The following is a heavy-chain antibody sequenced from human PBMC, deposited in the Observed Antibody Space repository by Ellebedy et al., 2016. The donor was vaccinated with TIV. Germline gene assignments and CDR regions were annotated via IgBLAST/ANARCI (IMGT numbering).Heavy chain of an antibody. CDR3: ARRGRGAVGFDY. Sequence: GGSLRLSXVASGLIFSNYAVHWVRQAPGKGLEWVAVISYDGTNKYYTDSVEGRFTISRDNAKNSLYLDMNSLRGEDTAVYYCARRGRGAVGFDYWGQGTLVTVSS. D-gene: IGHD1-26*01. CDR2: ISYDGTNK. V-gene: IGHV3-30*04. J-gene: IGHJ4*02. CDR1: GLIFSNYA.